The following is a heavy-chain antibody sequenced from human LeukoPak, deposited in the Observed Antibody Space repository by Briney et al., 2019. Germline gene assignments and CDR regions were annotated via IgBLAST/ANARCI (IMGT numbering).Heavy chain of an antibody. J-gene: IGHJ6*03. Sequence: SVKVSCKASGGTFSKFGISWVRQAPGEGLEWMGGIIPMFGAANYAQKFQGRVTITTDESTTTAHMELISLTSDDTVVYFCATEGPNYYMDVWGKGTTVTVSS. CDR2: IIPMFGAA. V-gene: IGHV1-69*05. CDR3: ATEGPNYYMDV. CDR1: GGTFSKFG.